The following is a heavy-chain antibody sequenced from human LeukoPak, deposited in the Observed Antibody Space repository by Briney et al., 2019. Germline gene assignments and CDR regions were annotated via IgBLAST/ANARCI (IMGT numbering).Heavy chain of an antibody. D-gene: IGHD6-19*01. J-gene: IGHJ4*02. Sequence: GGSLRLSCAASGFTFSSSAMHWVRQAPGKGLEWVAVISYDGGNKYYGDSVKGRFTISRDNSKNTLYLQMNSLGLEDTAVYYCARGIWIAVAGIPFASWGQGTLVTVSS. CDR3: ARGIWIAVAGIPFAS. CDR1: GFTFSSSA. CDR2: ISYDGGNK. V-gene: IGHV3-30-3*01.